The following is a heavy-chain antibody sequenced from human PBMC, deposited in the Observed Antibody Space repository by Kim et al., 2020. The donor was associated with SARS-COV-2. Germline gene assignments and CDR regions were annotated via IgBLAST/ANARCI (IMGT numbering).Heavy chain of an antibody. CDR2: IYYSGST. CDR3: ARGEGLWPHYYYYYGMDV. CDR1: GGSISSSSYY. D-gene: IGHD5-18*01. J-gene: IGHJ6*02. V-gene: IGHV4-39*07. Sequence: SETLSLTCTVSGGSISSSSYYWGWIRQPPGKGLEWIGSIYYSGSTYYNPSLKSRVTISVDTSKNQFSLKLSSVTAADTAVYYCARGEGLWPHYYYYYGMDVWGQGTTVTVSS.